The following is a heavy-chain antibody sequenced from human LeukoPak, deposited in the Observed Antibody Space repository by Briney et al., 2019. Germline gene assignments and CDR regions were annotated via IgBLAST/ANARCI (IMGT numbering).Heavy chain of an antibody. CDR3: ARVPSGELGFFDY. CDR1: GYTFTGYY. Sequence: ASVKVSCKASGYTFTGYYIHWVRQAPGQGLEWMGWINPNSGGTNYAQKFQGRVTMTRDTSISTAYMELSRLTSDDTAVYYCARVPSGELGFFDYWGQGTLVTVSS. J-gene: IGHJ4*02. D-gene: IGHD3-16*01. CDR2: INPNSGGT. V-gene: IGHV1-2*02.